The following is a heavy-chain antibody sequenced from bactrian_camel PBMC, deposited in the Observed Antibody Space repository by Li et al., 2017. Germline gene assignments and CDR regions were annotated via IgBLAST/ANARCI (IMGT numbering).Heavy chain of an antibody. Sequence: VQLVESGGGLVQPGGSLRLSCAASGYTFSSYDMTWVRQAPGKGLEWVSSIYRDGSNTNYADSVKGRFTVSSDDAQNTLYLQMNSLKTEDTAVYYCATWWSVGFWGQGTQVTVS. J-gene: IGHJ6*01. CDR1: GYTFSSYD. V-gene: IGHV3-2*01. D-gene: IGHD7*01. CDR2: IYRDGSNT. CDR3: ATWWSVGF.